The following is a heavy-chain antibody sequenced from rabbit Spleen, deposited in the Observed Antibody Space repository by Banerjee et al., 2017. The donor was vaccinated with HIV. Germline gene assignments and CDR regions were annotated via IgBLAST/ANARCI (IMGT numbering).Heavy chain of an antibody. J-gene: IGHJ3*01. D-gene: IGHD3-1*01. V-gene: IGHV1S45*01. Sequence: QEQLVESGGGLVQPEGSLTLTCTASGFSFSSSYWISWVRQAPGKGLEWIGCIDTGSSAGTYYASWAKGRFTISKTSSTTVTLQLNSLTAADTATYFRTRHWGLWGQGTLVTVS. CDR2: IDTGSSAGT. CDR3: TRHWGL. CDR1: GFSFSSSYW.